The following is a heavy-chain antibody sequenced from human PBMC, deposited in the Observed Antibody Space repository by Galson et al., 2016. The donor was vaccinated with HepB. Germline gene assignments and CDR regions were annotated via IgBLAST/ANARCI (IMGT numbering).Heavy chain of an antibody. CDR1: GYRFTSYW. Sequence: QSGAEVKKPGESLKISCKSSGYRFTSYWIGWVRQMPGKGLEWMGIIYPGDSDTRYSPSFQGQVTISADKSISTAYLQWRSLKASDAAMYYGARAKAMVGVNWFDPWGQGTLVTVSS. D-gene: IGHD5-18*01. V-gene: IGHV5-51*01. CDR3: ARAKAMVGVNWFDP. CDR2: IYPGDSDT. J-gene: IGHJ5*02.